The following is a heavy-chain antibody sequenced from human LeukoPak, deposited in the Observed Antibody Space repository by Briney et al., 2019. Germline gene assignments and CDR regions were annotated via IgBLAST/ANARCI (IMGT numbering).Heavy chain of an antibody. V-gene: IGHV5-51*01. J-gene: IGHJ4*02. CDR2: IYPADSDT. CDR3: ARFTMVRGVAIRVFDY. CDR1: GYSFSTYW. D-gene: IGHD3-10*01. Sequence: GESLKISCKASGYSFSTYWIGWVRQMPGKGLEWMGIIYPADSDTRYSPSFQGQVTISADKSISTAYLQWSSLKASDTAMYYCARFTMVRGVAIRVFDYWGQGTLVTVSS.